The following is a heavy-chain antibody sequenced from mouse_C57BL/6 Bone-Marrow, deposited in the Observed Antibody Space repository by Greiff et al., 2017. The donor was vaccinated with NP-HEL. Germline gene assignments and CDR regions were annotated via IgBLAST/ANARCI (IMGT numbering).Heavy chain of an antibody. Sequence: QVQLQQPGAELVKPGASVKLSCKASGYTFTSYWMQWVKQRPGQGLEWIGEIDPSDSYTNYNQKFKGKATLTVDISSSTAYMQLSSLTSEDSAVDYCTRSYGYYLDYWGQGTTLTVSS. CDR1: GYTFTSYW. CDR3: TRSYGYYLDY. D-gene: IGHD2-2*01. J-gene: IGHJ2*01. V-gene: IGHV1-50*01. CDR2: IDPSDSYT.